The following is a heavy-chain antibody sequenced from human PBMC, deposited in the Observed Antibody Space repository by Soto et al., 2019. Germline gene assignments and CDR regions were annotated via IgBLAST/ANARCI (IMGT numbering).Heavy chain of an antibody. J-gene: IGHJ4*02. D-gene: IGHD4-17*01. CDR2: ISYDGKNK. CDR3: SRYSLSHGDHFYLDY. CDR1: GFTFSDYY. Sequence: GGSLRLSCAASGFTFSDYYMTWIRQAPGKGMERVALISYDGKNKYYVDSTQGRCTISKDNSKNTPLLQMKSPKYVETTVYYFSRYSLSHGDHFYLDYWGQGALVTVSS. V-gene: IGHV3-30*03.